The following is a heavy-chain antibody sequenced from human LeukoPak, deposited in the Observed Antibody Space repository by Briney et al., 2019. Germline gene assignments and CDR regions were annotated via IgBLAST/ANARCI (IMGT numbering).Heavy chain of an antibody. J-gene: IGHJ6*02. CDR2: ISGSGGST. D-gene: IGHD4-17*01. V-gene: IGHV3-23*01. CDR1: GFTFSSYA. CDR3: AKDAKESYGDYSHYYGMDV. Sequence: AGGSLRLSCAASGFTFSSYAMSWVRQAPGKGLEWVSAISGSGGSTYYADSVKGRFTISRDNSKNTLYLQMNSLRAEDTAVYYCAKDAKESYGDYSHYYGMDVWGQGTTVTVSS.